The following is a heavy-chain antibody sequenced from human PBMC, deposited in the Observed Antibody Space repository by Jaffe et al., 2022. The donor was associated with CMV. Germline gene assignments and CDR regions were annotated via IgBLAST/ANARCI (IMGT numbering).Heavy chain of an antibody. CDR1: GGSFSGYY. D-gene: IGHD3-3*01. J-gene: IGHJ6*04. CDR2: INHSGST. CDR3: ARGRGSGITIFGLRSGMDV. Sequence: QVQLQQWGAGLLKPSETLSLTCAVYGGSFSGYYWSWIRQPPGKGLEWIGEINHSGSTNYNPSLKSRVTISVDTSKNQFSLKLSSVTAADTAVYYCARGRGSGITIFGLRSGMDVWGKGTTVTVSS. V-gene: IGHV4-34*01.